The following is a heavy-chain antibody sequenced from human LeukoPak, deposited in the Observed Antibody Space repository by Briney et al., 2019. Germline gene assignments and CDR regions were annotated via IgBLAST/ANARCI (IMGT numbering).Heavy chain of an antibody. J-gene: IGHJ4*02. CDR3: ARSTTPIAAAGTFGY. CDR2: IFYSGST. CDR1: GDSMSNYY. V-gene: IGHV4-59*01. D-gene: IGHD6-13*01. Sequence: PSETLSLTCTVSGDSMSNYYWSWIRQPPGRRLDWIGFIFYSGSTNYNPSLKSRVTISVDTSKNQFSLKLSSVTAADTAVYYCARSTTPIAAAGTFGYWGQGTLVTVSS.